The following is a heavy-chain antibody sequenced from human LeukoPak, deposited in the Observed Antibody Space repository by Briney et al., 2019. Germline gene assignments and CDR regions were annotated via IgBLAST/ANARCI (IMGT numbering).Heavy chain of an antibody. CDR2: MNPNSGNT. CDR3: ARGPKKFTPYYYYYYTNI. CDR1: GYTFTGYD. Sequence: ASVKVSCKASGYTFTGYDINRGRQATGQGLGCMGWMNPNSGNTGYTQKFQGGVTMTRDTSISTAYMELSSLRSEDTAVYYCARGPKKFTPYYYYYYTNIWGKGTTVTVSS. J-gene: IGHJ6*03. V-gene: IGHV1-8*01.